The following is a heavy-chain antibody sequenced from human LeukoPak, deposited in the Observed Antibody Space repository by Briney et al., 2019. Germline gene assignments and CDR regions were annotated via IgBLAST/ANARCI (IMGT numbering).Heavy chain of an antibody. CDR2: IYYSGST. CDR3: ARNESVLVAGRPKYNWFDP. Sequence: PSETLSLTCTVSGGSVTSSSYYWAWIRQPPGKGLEWIGSIYYSGSTSYNPSLKGRVTISVDTSKNQFSLKLSSVTARDTAVYYCARNESVLVAGRPKYNWFDPWGQGTLVTVSS. J-gene: IGHJ5*02. CDR1: GGSVTSSSYY. V-gene: IGHV4-39*01. D-gene: IGHD2-8*01.